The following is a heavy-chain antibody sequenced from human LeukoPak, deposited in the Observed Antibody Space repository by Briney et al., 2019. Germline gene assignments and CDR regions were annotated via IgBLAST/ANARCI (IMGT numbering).Heavy chain of an antibody. Sequence: SQTLSLTCTVSGGSISSGSYYWSWIRQPAGKGPEWIGRIYTSGSTNYNPSLKSRVTISVDTSKNQFSLKLSSVTAADTAVYYCARALLGDSSGYYPNSYYFDYWGQGTLVTVSS. CDR1: GGSISSGSYY. D-gene: IGHD3-22*01. CDR2: IYTSGST. CDR3: ARALLGDSSGYYPNSYYFDY. J-gene: IGHJ4*02. V-gene: IGHV4-61*02.